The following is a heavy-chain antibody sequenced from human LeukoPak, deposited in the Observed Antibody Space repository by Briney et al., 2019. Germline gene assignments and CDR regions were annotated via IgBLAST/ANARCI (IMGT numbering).Heavy chain of an antibody. CDR2: IKHDGRQK. Sequence: GGSLRLSCAASGFTFSKYWMNWVRQAPGKGLEWVANIKHDGRQKNFVDSVKGRFTISRDNAENSLYLQMNSLRAEDTALYYCAKALGGRAYWYFDLWGRGTLVTVSS. D-gene: IGHD3-16*01. J-gene: IGHJ2*01. V-gene: IGHV3-7*03. CDR3: AKALGGRAYWYFDL. CDR1: GFTFSKYW.